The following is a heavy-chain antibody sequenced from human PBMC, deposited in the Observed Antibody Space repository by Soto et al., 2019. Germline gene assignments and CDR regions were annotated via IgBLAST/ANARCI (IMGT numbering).Heavy chain of an antibody. V-gene: IGHV1-18*01. D-gene: IGHD2-15*01. J-gene: IGHJ6*02. CDR1: GYSFTRYG. CDR2: ISAYNDHT. CDR3: AREGYCSSGSCALYSHDYFGMDV. Sequence: QVQLVQSGAEVKKPGASVKVSCKASGYSFTRYGISWVRQAPGQGLEWMGWISAYNDHTKYAQTFRGRVSMTTDTSTSTAHMELRSLTSDDTAVYYCAREGYCSSGSCALYSHDYFGMDVWGQGTTVTVSS.